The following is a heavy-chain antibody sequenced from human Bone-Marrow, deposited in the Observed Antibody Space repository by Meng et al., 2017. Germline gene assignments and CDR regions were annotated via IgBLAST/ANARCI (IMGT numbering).Heavy chain of an antibody. V-gene: IGHV1-69*13. CDR1: GGTFSSYA. CDR3: ASQGYYYDSSGYYNYFDY. CDR2: IIPIFGTA. Sequence: SVKVSCKASGGTFSSYAISWVRQAPGQGLEWMGGIIPIFGTANYAQKFQGRVTITADESTSTAYMQLSSLRSEDTAVYYCASQGYYYDSSGYYNYFDYWGQGTLVTVSS. J-gene: IGHJ4*02. D-gene: IGHD3-22*01.